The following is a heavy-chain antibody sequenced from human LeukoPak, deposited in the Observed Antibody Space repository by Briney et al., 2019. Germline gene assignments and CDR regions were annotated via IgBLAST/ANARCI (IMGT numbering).Heavy chain of an antibody. V-gene: IGHV4-30-4*08. CDR1: GGSISSGDYY. J-gene: IGHJ3*02. Sequence: SETLSLTCTVSGGSISSGDYYWSWIRQPPGKGLEWIGYIYYSGSTYYNPSLKSRITISVDTSKNQFSLKLNSVTAADTAVYYCARGDTIFGVVTPGGNAFDIWGQGTMVTVSS. D-gene: IGHD3-3*01. CDR3: ARGDTIFGVVTPGGNAFDI. CDR2: IYYSGST.